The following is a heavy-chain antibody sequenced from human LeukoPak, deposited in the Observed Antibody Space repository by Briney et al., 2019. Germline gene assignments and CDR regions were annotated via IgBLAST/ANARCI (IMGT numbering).Heavy chain of an antibody. V-gene: IGHV4-39*07. D-gene: IGHD5-18*01. CDR3: ARGGYSYGYDWRY. CDR2: INHSGST. CDR1: GGSISSGGYY. J-gene: IGHJ4*02. Sequence: PSETLSLTCTVSGGSISSGGYYWSWIRQPPGKGLEWIGEINHSGSTNYNPSLKSRVTISVDTSKNQFSLKLSSVTAADTAVYYCARGGYSYGYDWRYWGQGTLVTVSS.